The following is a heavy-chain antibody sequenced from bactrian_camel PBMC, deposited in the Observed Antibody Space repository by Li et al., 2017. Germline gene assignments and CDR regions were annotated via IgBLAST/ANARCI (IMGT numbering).Heavy chain of an antibody. V-gene: IGHV3S31*01. CDR2: INSGSGSI. J-gene: IGHJ4*01. CDR1: GVTFYAYA. CDR3: AAEGGVVVAGGYDV. D-gene: IGHD7*01. Sequence: VQLVESGGGLVQSGGSLRLSCAASGVTFYAYAMSWVRQAPGKGLEWVSAINSGSGSIYYADSVKGRFTISRDNAKNTLYLQMNSMKTEDTAVYCCAAEGGVVVAGGYDVWAQGTQVTV.